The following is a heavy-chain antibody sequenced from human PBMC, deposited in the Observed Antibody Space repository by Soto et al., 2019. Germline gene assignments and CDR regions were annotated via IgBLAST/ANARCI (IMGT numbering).Heavy chain of an antibody. CDR3: ARAPSITIFGVGLFDY. Sequence: ASVKVSCKASGYTFTSCGISCVRQAPGQGLEWMGWISAYNGNTNYAQKLQGRVTMTTDTSTSTAYMELRSLRSDDTAVYYCARAPSITIFGVGLFDYWGQGTLVTVS. J-gene: IGHJ4*02. D-gene: IGHD3-3*01. CDR1: GYTFTSCG. CDR2: ISAYNGNT. V-gene: IGHV1-18*04.